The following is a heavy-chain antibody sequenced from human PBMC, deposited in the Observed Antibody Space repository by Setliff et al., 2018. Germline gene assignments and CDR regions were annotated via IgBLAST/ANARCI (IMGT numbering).Heavy chain of an antibody. CDR2: IYPEDSNI. D-gene: IGHD2-15*01. J-gene: IGHJ5*02. Sequence: LGESLKISCKGSGYSFTRYWIGWVRQMPGKGLEWMGMIYPEDSNIRYSPSFQGQVTISADRSINTAYLQWSSLKASDTAMYYCARAGWYNWFDPWGQGTLVTVSS. CDR3: ARAGWYNWFDP. CDR1: GYSFTRYW. V-gene: IGHV5-51*01.